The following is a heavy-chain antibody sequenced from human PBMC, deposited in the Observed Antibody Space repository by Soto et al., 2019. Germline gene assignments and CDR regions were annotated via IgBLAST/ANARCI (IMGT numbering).Heavy chain of an antibody. J-gene: IGHJ4*02. D-gene: IGHD6-19*01. CDR1: GYSFTSYW. CDR3: ARLPPKRWYSSGWYLSYFDD. V-gene: IGHV5-51*01. CDR2: IYPGDSDT. Sequence: GESLKISCKGSGYSFTSYWIGWVRQMPGKGLEWMGIIYPGDSDTRYSPSFQGQVTISADKSISTAYLQWSSLKASDTAMYYCARLPPKRWYSSGWYLSYFDDWGQGTRVTVAS.